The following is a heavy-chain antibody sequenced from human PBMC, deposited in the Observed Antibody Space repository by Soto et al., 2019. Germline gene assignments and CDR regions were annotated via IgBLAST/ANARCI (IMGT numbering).Heavy chain of an antibody. V-gene: IGHV3-9*01. Sequence: EVQLVESGGGLVQPGRSLRLSCAASGFTFYDFAMHWVRQAPGKGLERVSRISGTRNIIDYADSVKGRFIISRDNAKNSLYLQMNSLRPEDTAFYYCVKDMYEGSSGGSLDYWGQGTLVTVSS. CDR3: VKDMYEGSSGGSLDY. CDR1: GFTFYDFA. D-gene: IGHD2-15*01. J-gene: IGHJ4*02. CDR2: ISGTRNII.